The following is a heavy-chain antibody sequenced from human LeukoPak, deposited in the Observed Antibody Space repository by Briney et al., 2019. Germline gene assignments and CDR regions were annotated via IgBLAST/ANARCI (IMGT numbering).Heavy chain of an antibody. V-gene: IGHV3-74*01. Sequence: GGSLRLSCAASGFTFSSYWMNWVRQAPGKGLVWVSRIASDGSSTTYADSVKGRFTISRDHSKNTLYLQMDSLRAEDTALYYCAGDRRAVTIFGVEYNWFDPWGQGALVTVSS. CDR2: IASDGSST. D-gene: IGHD3-3*01. J-gene: IGHJ5*02. CDR1: GFTFSSYW. CDR3: AGDRRAVTIFGVEYNWFDP.